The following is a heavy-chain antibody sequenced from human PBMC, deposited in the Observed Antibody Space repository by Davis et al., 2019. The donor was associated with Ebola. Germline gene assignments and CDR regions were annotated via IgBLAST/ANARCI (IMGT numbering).Heavy chain of an antibody. Sequence: PAGSLRLSCAASGFTFSRYAMHWVRQAPGRGLEWVALISYDGSNTYYADSVKGRFTSSRDNSKNTLYLQMNSLRAEDTAVYYCATEGYPRYYFDYWGQGTLVTVSS. J-gene: IGHJ4*02. D-gene: IGHD2-15*01. V-gene: IGHV3-30*03. CDR3: ATEGYPRYYFDY. CDR1: GFTFSRYA. CDR2: ISYDGSNT.